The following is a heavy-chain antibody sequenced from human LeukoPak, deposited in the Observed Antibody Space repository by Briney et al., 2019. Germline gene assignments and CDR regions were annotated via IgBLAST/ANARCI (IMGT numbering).Heavy chain of an antibody. V-gene: IGHV1-69*06. D-gene: IGHD3-3*01. Sequence: GASVKVSCKASGGTFSSYAISWVRQAPGQGLEWMGGIIPIFGTANYAQKFQGRVTITADKSTSTAYMELSSLRSEDMAVYYCARAARGFFVDRTYYFDYWGQGTLVTVSS. CDR2: IIPIFGTA. CDR3: ARAARGFFVDRTYYFDY. J-gene: IGHJ4*02. CDR1: GGTFSSYA.